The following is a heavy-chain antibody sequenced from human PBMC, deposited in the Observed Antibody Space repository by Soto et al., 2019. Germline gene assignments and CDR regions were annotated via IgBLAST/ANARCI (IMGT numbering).Heavy chain of an antibody. D-gene: IGHD3-10*01. CDR2: VHHSWGS. CDR3: ARQGFGPLHGLVDV. J-gene: IGHJ6*02. Sequence: QVQLQESGPGLVKPSETLSLSCTVSGGSISSYYWSWFRQSPGKRMEWIGYVHHSWGSSYNPSLQRRVAISLDTSKSQFSLKVTSVTATDTAVYYRARQGFGPLHGLVDVWGQGTTVTVSS. CDR1: GGSISSYY. V-gene: IGHV4-59*08.